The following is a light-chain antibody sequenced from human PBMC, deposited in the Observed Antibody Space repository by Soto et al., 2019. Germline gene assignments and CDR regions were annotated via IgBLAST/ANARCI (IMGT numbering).Light chain of an antibody. Sequence: EIVMTQSPATLSVSPGERATLSCRASQSVSNNLAWFPQKPGQAPRLLIYQASTRATGIPATFSGSGSGTEFTLPISSLQSEDFAVYYCQQYNDRPGTFGQGNKVEIK. CDR2: QAS. J-gene: IGKJ1*01. V-gene: IGKV3-15*01. CDR3: QQYNDRPGT. CDR1: QSVSNN.